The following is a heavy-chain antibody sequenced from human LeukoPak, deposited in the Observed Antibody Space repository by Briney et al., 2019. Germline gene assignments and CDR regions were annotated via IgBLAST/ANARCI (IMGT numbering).Heavy chain of an antibody. J-gene: IGHJ4*02. CDR1: GFTFSSYG. CDR3: AKAMTKGPPFDY. CDR2: IWYDGSNK. V-gene: IGHV3-33*06. Sequence: GGSLRLSCAASGFTFSSYGMHWVRQAPGKGPEWVAVIWYDGSNKYYADSVKGRFTISRDNSKNTLYLQMNGLRAEDTAVYYCAKAMTKGPPFDYWGQGTLVTVSS. D-gene: IGHD3-22*01.